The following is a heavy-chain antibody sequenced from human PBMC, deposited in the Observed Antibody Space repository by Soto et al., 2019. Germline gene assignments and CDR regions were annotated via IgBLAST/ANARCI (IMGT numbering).Heavy chain of an antibody. V-gene: IGHV3-7*04. CDR3: ARYDSSGYYWPYYYYGMDV. Sequence: GGSLRLSCAASGFTFNNYWMSWVRQAPGKGLEWVANIKQDGRAAWYVDSVKGRFTISRDNAKNSLYLQMNSLRAEDTAVYYCARYDSSGYYWPYYYYGMDVWGQGTTVTVSS. D-gene: IGHD3-22*01. CDR1: GFTFNNYW. CDR2: IKQDGRAA. J-gene: IGHJ6*02.